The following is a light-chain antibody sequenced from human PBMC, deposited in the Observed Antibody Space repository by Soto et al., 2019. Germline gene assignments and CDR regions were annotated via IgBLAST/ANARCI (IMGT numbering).Light chain of an antibody. J-gene: IGKJ1*01. CDR3: QQYNSYPWA. CDR2: QAS. CDR1: QSISSW. Sequence: DIQMTQSPSTLSASVGDRVTITCRASQSISSWLAWYQQKPGKAPKLLIYQASNLQSGVPSRFSGSGSGTELTLTISSLQPDDFATYYCQQYNSYPWALGQGTKVDIK. V-gene: IGKV1-5*03.